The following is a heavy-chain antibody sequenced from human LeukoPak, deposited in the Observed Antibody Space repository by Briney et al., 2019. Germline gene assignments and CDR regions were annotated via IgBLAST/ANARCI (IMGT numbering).Heavy chain of an antibody. CDR3: ARDQVGGTWYFDL. CDR2: IYHGGST. V-gene: IGHV4-4*02. J-gene: IGHJ2*01. D-gene: IGHD1-26*01. Sequence: SGALPLTCLVSVCSILSSNWCSWVRQPPGKGPEWIGEIYHGGSTNYNPSLRSRVTISVDKSKNQFYLKLSSVTAADTAVYYCARDQVGGTWYFDLWGRGTLVTVSS. CDR1: VCSILSSNW.